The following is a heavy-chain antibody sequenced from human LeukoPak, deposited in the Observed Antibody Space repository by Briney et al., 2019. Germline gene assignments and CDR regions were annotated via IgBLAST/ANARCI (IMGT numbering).Heavy chain of an antibody. V-gene: IGHV4-34*01. CDR2: INHSGST. Sequence: SETLSLTCAVYSGSFSGSFSGYYWSWIRQPPGKGLEWIGEINHSGSTNYNPSLKSRVTISVDTSKNQFSLKLSSVTAADTAVYYCARSVEGYCSGTSCYYYYYYMDVWGKGTTVTVSS. CDR3: ARSVEGYCSGTSCYYYYYYMDV. J-gene: IGHJ6*03. D-gene: IGHD2-15*01. CDR1: SGSFSGSFSGYY.